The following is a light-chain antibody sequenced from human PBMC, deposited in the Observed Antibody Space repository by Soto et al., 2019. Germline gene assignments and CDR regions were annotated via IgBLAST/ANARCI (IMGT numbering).Light chain of an antibody. V-gene: IGLV2-14*03. Sequence: QSVLAQPASVSGSPGQSITISCTGTSSDVGGYNYVSWYQQHPGKAPKLMIHDVSNRPSGVSNRFSGSKSGITASLTISGLQAEDEADYYCSSYTSSNTYVFGTGTKVTVL. CDR3: SSYTSSNTYV. J-gene: IGLJ1*01. CDR2: DVS. CDR1: SSDVGGYNY.